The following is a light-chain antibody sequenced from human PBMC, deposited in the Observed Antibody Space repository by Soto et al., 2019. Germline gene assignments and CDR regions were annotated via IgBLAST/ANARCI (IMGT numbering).Light chain of an antibody. J-gene: IGLJ1*01. V-gene: IGLV2-8*01. CDR2: EVS. CDR1: SSGVGGYNY. Sequence: QSALTQPPSASGSPGQSVTISCTGTSSGVGGYNYVSWYQQHPGKAPKLIIYEVSERPSGVPDRFSGSKSSNTASLTVSGLQAEDEADYYCSSYAGSNNFVFGTGTKVTVL. CDR3: SSYAGSNNFV.